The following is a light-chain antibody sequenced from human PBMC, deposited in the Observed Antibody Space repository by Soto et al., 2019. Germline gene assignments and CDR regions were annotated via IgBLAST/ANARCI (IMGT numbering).Light chain of an antibody. Sequence: EIVLTQSPATLSLSPGERATLSCRASQSVSSYLAWYQPKPGQAPRLLIYDASNRATGIPARFSGSGSGTDFTLTISSLEPEDFAVYYCQQRSNWPRTFGQGNKVDIK. V-gene: IGKV3-11*01. J-gene: IGKJ1*01. CDR1: QSVSSY. CDR3: QQRSNWPRT. CDR2: DAS.